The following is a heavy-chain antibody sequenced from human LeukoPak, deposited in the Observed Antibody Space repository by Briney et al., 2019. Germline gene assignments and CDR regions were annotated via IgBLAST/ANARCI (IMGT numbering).Heavy chain of an antibody. Sequence: SVKVSCKASGGTFSSYAISWVRQAPGQGLEWMGRIIPIFGTANYAQKFQGRVTITTDESTSTAYMELSSLRSEDTAVYYCARDESYCGGDCYRNWFDPWGQGTLVTFSS. D-gene: IGHD2-21*02. CDR2: IIPIFGTA. CDR3: ARDESYCGGDCYRNWFDP. J-gene: IGHJ5*02. V-gene: IGHV1-69*05. CDR1: GGTFSSYA.